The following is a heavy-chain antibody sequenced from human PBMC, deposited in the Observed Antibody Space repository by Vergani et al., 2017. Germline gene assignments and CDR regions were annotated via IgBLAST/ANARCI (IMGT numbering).Heavy chain of an antibody. D-gene: IGHD6-19*01. CDR3: ARDRTGRSSGWYYFDY. CDR2: IYYSGST. V-gene: IGHV4-31*03. Sequence: QVQLQESGPGLVKPSQTLSLTCTVSGGSISSGGYYWSWIRQHPGKGLEWIGYIYYSGSTYYNPSLKSRVTISVDTSKNQFSLKLSSVTAADTAVYYCARDRTGRSSGWYYFDYWGQGTLVTVSS. CDR1: GGSISSGGYY. J-gene: IGHJ4*02.